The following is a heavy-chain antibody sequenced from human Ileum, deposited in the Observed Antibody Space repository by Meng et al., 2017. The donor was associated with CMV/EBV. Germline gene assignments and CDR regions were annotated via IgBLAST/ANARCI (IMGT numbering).Heavy chain of an antibody. CDR2: TDFDGSTT. J-gene: IGHJ5*02. CDR1: GFPFRSFW. D-gene: IGHD2-2*01. Sequence: SCPASGFPFRSFWMHWVRQAPGKGLVWVSRTDFDGSTTHYADSVKDRFAISRDNAKNTLYLQMNSLRAEDTAVYYCGKGPYHLMSWGQGVLVTVSS. V-gene: IGHV3-74*01. CDR3: GKGPYHLMS.